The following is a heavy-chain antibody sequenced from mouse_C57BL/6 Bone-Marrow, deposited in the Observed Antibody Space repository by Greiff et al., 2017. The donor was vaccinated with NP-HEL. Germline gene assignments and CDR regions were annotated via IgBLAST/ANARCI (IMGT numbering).Heavy chain of an antibody. V-gene: IGHV1-19*01. D-gene: IGHD1-1*01. Sequence: VQLQQSGPVLVKPGASVKMSCKASGYTFTDYYMNWVKQSHGKSLEWIGVINPYNGGTSYNQKFKGKATLTVDKSSSTAYMELNSLTSEDSAVYYCAYYGSSYSFAYWGQGTLVTVSA. CDR2: INPYNGGT. CDR1: GYTFTDYY. J-gene: IGHJ3*01. CDR3: AYYGSSYSFAY.